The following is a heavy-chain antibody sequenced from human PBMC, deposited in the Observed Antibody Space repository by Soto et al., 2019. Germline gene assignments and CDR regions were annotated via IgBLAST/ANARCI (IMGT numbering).Heavy chain of an antibody. V-gene: IGHV3-43*01. CDR2: ISWDGGST. D-gene: IGHD3-16*02. CDR1: GFTFDDYT. Sequence: PGGSLRLSCAASGFTFDDYTMHWVRQAPGKGLEWVSLISWDGGSTYYADSVKGRFTISRDNSKNSLYLQMNSLRTEDTALYYCAKDGPGDDYVWGSYPPKLRVDYYGMDVWGQGTTVTVSS. J-gene: IGHJ6*02. CDR3: AKDGPGDDYVWGSYPPKLRVDYYGMDV.